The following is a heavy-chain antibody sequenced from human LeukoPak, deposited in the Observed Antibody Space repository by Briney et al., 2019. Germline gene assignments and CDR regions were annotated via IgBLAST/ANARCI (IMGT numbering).Heavy chain of an antibody. V-gene: IGHV1-46*01. CDR3: ARATEQQLAYFDY. CDR1: GYTFTSYY. D-gene: IGHD6-13*01. CDR2: INPSGGST. Sequence: ASVKVSCKASGYTFTSYYMHWARQAPGQGLEWMGIINPSGGSTSYAQKFQGRVTMTRDMSTSTVYMELSSLRSEDTAVYYCARATEQQLAYFDYWGQGTLVTVSS. J-gene: IGHJ4*02.